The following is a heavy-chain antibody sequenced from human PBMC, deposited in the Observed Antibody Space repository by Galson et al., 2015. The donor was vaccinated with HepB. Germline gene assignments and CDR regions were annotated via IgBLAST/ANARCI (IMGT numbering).Heavy chain of an antibody. Sequence: ETLSLTCAVSGASIRTLDWWSWVCQSPGKRLEWIGQIYHSGDANYNPSFKSRVTMSVDTSKNQFSLKLSSVTAADTAIYYCARDWIRDGASYYFDYWGQGTLVTVSS. J-gene: IGHJ4*02. D-gene: IGHD5-24*01. V-gene: IGHV4/OR15-8*01. CDR2: IYHSGDA. CDR3: ARDWIRDGASYYFDY. CDR1: GASIRTLDW.